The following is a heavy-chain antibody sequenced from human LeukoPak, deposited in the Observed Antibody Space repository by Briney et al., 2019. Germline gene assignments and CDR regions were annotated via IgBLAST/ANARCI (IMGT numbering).Heavy chain of an antibody. Sequence: ASVKVSCKASGYTFTSYGISWVRQAPGQGLEWMGWISAYNGNTNYAQKLQGRVTMTRDTSTSTVYMELSSLRSEDTAVYYCARDGVYDILTGYLDYWGQGTLVTVSS. CDR1: GYTFTSYG. D-gene: IGHD3-9*01. CDR2: ISAYNGNT. CDR3: ARDGVYDILTGYLDY. V-gene: IGHV1-18*01. J-gene: IGHJ4*02.